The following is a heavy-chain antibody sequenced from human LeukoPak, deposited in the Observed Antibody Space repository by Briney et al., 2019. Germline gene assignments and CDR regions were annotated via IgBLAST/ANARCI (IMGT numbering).Heavy chain of an antibody. J-gene: IGHJ6*02. CDR2: ISASGGST. CDR1: GFTFSSYA. V-gene: IGHV3-23*01. Sequence: GGSLRLSCAASGFTFSSYAMSWVRQAPGKGLEWVSAISASGGSTYYADSVKGRFTISRDNSKNTLYLQMNSLRAEDTAVYYCAKDVVVVPYYYYYYGMDVWGQGTTVTVSS. CDR3: AKDVVVVPYYYYYYGMDV. D-gene: IGHD2-15*01.